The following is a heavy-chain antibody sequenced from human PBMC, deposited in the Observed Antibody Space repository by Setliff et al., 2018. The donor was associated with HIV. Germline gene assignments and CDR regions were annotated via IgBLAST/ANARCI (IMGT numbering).Heavy chain of an antibody. V-gene: IGHV3-21*04. Sequence: GGSLRLSCAASGSTFSAYSMNWVRQAPGKGLEWVSSISSNSVYIHYADSVRGRFTISRDNARNSLNLQMNSLRAADTAVYYCARAYSGYDGGWFDPWGQGTLVTVSS. CDR3: ARAYSGYDGGWFDP. CDR2: ISSNSVYI. CDR1: GSTFSAYS. D-gene: IGHD5-12*01. J-gene: IGHJ5*02.